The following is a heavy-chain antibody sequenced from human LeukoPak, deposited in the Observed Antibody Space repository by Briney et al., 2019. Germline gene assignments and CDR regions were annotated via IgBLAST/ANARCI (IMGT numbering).Heavy chain of an antibody. CDR2: IRSGGATT. CDR3: ARGRTTVTTWFLDL. D-gene: IGHD4-17*01. Sequence: PGGSLRLSCAASGFTFSSYEMNWVRQAPGKGLEWVSYIRSGGATTSYADSLQGRFTISRDNAKNSLYLQMNSLRAEDTAVYYCARGRTTVTTWFLDLWGRGTLVTVSS. V-gene: IGHV3-48*03. CDR1: GFTFSSYE. J-gene: IGHJ2*01.